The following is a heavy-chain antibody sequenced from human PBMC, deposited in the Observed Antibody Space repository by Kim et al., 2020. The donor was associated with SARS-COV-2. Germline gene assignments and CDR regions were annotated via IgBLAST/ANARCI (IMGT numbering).Heavy chain of an antibody. V-gene: IGHV3-43D*03. D-gene: IGHD5-12*01. J-gene: IGHJ4*02. CDR3: AKVGYLRVATYYFDY. Sequence: GGSLRLSCAASGFTFDDYAMHWVRQAPGKGLEWVSLISWDGGSTYYADSVKGRFTISRDNSKNSLYLQMNSLRAEDTALYYCAKVGYLRVATYYFDYWGQGTLVTVSS. CDR2: ISWDGGST. CDR1: GFTFDDYA.